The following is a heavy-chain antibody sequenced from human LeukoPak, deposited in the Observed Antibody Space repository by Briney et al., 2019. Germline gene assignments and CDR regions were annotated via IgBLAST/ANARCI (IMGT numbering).Heavy chain of an antibody. V-gene: IGHV1-69*13. CDR3: ARTYYYDSSGYAPEGLSTLYYYGMDV. CDR2: IIPIFGTA. CDR1: GGTFSSYA. J-gene: IGHJ6*02. Sequence: ASVKASCKASGGTFSSYAISWVRQAPGQGLEWMGGIIPIFGTANYAQKFQGRVTITADESTSTAYMELSSLRSEDTAVYYCARTYYYDSSGYAPEGLSTLYYYGMDVWGQGTTVTVSS. D-gene: IGHD3-22*01.